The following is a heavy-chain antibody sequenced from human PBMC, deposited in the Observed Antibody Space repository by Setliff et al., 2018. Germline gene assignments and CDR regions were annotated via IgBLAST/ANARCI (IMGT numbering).Heavy chain of an antibody. CDR2: IYTSGST. Sequence: SETLSLTCTVSGGSISSSSYYWSWIRQPPWKGLEWIGYIYTSGSTNYNPSLKSRVTISLDTSKNQFSLKLSSVTAADTAVYYCARGSYYDSSGYSPDFFDYWGQGTLVTVS. CDR1: GGSISSSSYY. CDR3: ARGSYYDSSGYSPDFFDY. V-gene: IGHV4-61*05. J-gene: IGHJ4*02. D-gene: IGHD3-22*01.